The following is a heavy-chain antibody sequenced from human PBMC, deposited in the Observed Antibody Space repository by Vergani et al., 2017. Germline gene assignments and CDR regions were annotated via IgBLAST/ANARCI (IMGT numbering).Heavy chain of an antibody. Sequence: QVQLVQSGAEVKKPGSSVKVSCKASGGTFSSYAISWVRQAPGQGLEWMGGIIPIFGTANYAQKFQGRVTITADESTSTAYMELSSLRSEDTAVYYCARGIAARPGYYYSYMDVWGKGTTVTVSS. V-gene: IGHV1-69*01. CDR1: GGTFSSYA. CDR2: IIPIFGTA. D-gene: IGHD6-6*01. J-gene: IGHJ6*03. CDR3: ARGIAARPGYYYSYMDV.